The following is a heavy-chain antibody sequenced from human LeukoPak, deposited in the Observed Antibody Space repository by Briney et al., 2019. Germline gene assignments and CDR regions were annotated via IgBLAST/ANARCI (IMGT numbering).Heavy chain of an antibody. D-gene: IGHD2-2*01. Sequence: SQTLSLTCAISGDSVSSNSAAWNWIRQSPSRGLEWLGRTYYRSKWYNDYAVSVKSRITINPDTSKNQFSLQLNSATPEDTAVYYCAGERNCSSTSCYRPLDYWGQGTLVTVSS. J-gene: IGHJ4*02. CDR1: GDSVSSNSAA. CDR3: AGERNCSSTSCYRPLDY. CDR2: TYYRSKWYN. V-gene: IGHV6-1*01.